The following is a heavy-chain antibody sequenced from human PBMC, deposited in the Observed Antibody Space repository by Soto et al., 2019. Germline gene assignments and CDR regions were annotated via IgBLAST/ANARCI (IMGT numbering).Heavy chain of an antibody. Sequence: PSETLSLTCTVSGGSISSGDYYWSWIRQPPGKGLEWIGYIYYSGSTYYNPSLKSRVTISVDTSKNQFSLKLSSVTAADTAVYYCARGLRVVAAIRRENWFDPWGQGTLVTVSS. D-gene: IGHD2-15*01. CDR3: ARGLRVVAAIRRENWFDP. CDR1: GGSISSGDYY. J-gene: IGHJ5*02. V-gene: IGHV4-30-4*01. CDR2: IYYSGST.